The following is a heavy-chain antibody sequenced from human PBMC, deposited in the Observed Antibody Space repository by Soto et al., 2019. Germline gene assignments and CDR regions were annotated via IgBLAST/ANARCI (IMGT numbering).Heavy chain of an antibody. V-gene: IGHV1-46*01. D-gene: IGHD4-17*01. CDR3: ARAYGDYDAFDI. CDR1: GYTFTSYD. J-gene: IGHJ3*02. Sequence: ASVKVSCKASGYTFTSYDIHWMRQAPGQGLEWMGIINPSGGSAGYAQKFQGRVTMTRDTSTSTVYMELSSLRSEDTAAYYCARAYGDYDAFDIWGQGTMVTVSS. CDR2: INPSGGSA.